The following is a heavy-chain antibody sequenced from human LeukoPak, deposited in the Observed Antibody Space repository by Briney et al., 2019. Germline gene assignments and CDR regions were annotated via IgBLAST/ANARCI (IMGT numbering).Heavy chain of an antibody. CDR3: ARRDIVATIDY. J-gene: IGHJ4*02. Sequence: SETLSLTCTVSSGSISSSTYYWGWIRQPPGKGLEWIGDISYNGRTNYTPSLKSRVTMSVDTSKNQFSLKLRFVTASDTAVYYCARRDIVATIDYWGQGTLITVSS. V-gene: IGHV4-39*01. CDR1: SGSISSSTYY. D-gene: IGHD5-12*01. CDR2: ISYNGRT.